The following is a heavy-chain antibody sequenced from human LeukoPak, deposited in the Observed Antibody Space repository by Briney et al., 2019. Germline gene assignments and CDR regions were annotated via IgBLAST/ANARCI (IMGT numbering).Heavy chain of an antibody. V-gene: IGHV3-23*01. CDR3: AKAVTVTTGYYYYYMDV. CDR1: GFTFSNYA. CDR2: ISGSGGST. Sequence: GGSLRLSCAGSGFTFSNYAMNWVRQAPGKGLEWVSGISGSGGSTYYADSVKGRFTISRDNSKNTLYLQMNSLRAEDPAVYYCAKAVTVTTGYYYYYMDVWGKGTTVTVSS. D-gene: IGHD4-11*01. J-gene: IGHJ6*03.